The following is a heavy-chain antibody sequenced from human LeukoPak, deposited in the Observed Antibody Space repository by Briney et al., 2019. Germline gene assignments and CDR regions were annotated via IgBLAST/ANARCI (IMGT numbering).Heavy chain of an antibody. Sequence: PGGSLRLSCAASGFTVKDNFMSWVRQAPGKGLEWVSSISSSSSYIYYADSVKGRFTISRDNAKNSLYLQMNSLRAEDTAVYYCARGEGNTAMATDYWGQGTLVTVSS. V-gene: IGHV3-21*01. CDR1: GFTVKDNF. CDR3: ARGEGNTAMATDY. CDR2: ISSSSSYI. D-gene: IGHD5-18*01. J-gene: IGHJ4*02.